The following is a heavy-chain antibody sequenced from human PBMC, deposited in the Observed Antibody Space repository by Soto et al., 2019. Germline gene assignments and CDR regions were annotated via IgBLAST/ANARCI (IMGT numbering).Heavy chain of an antibody. D-gene: IGHD4-17*01. J-gene: IGHJ4*02. CDR1: GGSVSSGSYY. CDR2: IYYSGST. Sequence: SETLSLTCTVSGGSVSSGSYYWSWIRQPPGKGLEWIGYIYYSGSTNYNPSLKSRVTISVDTSKNQFSLKLCSVTAADTAVYYCARHGANLRSSLRGGFDYWGQGTLVTVSS. CDR3: ARHGANLRSSLRGGFDY. V-gene: IGHV4-61*01.